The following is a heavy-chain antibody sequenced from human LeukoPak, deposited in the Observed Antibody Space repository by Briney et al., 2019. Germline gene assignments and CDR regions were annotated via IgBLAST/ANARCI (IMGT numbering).Heavy chain of an antibody. V-gene: IGHV1-46*01. CDR2: INPSGGST. CDR1: GYIFSDYS. Sequence: ASVKVSCKASGYIFSDYSMHWVRQAPGQGLEWMGIINPSGGSTSYAQKFQGRVTMTRDTSTSTVYMELSSLRSEDTAVYYCARGARDKTNDYWGQGTLVTVSS. CDR3: ARGARDKTNDY. D-gene: IGHD1-7*01. J-gene: IGHJ4*02.